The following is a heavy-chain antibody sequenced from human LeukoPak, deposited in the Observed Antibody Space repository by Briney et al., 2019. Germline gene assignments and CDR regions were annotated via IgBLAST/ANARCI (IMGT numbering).Heavy chain of an antibody. J-gene: IGHJ4*02. Sequence: ASVKVSCTASGYTFTNYAIHWVRQAPGQRPEWMGWINAGNGNTKYSQTFQDRVTVTRDKSASTAYMELSSLRSEDTAVYYCARGIWSSHKADYYLDQWGQGTLVAVSS. V-gene: IGHV1-3*01. CDR2: INAGNGNT. CDR1: GYTFTNYA. CDR3: ARGIWSSHKADYYLDQ. D-gene: IGHD3-3*01.